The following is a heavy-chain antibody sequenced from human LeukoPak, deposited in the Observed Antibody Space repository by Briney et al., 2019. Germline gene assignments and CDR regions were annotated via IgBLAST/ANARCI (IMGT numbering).Heavy chain of an antibody. J-gene: IGHJ4*02. Sequence: ASVKVSCKASGYTFTGYYMHWVRQAPAQGLEWMGWINPNSGGTNYAQKFQGRVTMTRDTSISTAYMELSRLRSDDTAVYYCARGVFPTSYFDYWGQGTLVTVSS. CDR1: GYTFTGYY. CDR3: ARGVFPTSYFDY. CDR2: INPNSGGT. V-gene: IGHV1-2*02. D-gene: IGHD3-10*01.